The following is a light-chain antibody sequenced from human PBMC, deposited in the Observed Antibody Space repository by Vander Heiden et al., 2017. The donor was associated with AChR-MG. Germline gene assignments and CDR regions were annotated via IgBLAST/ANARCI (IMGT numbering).Light chain of an antibody. V-gene: IGLV1-44*01. CDR1: SSNIGINT. CDR2: SDN. CDR3: AAWDDSLNGYV. Sequence: QSVLTQPPSASGTPGQRVTIPCSGSSSNIGINTVNWYQQFPGTAPKLLIHSDNQRPSGVPDRVSGSKSGTSASLAISGLQSEDEADYYCAAWDDSLNGYVFGTGTKVTVL. J-gene: IGLJ1*01.